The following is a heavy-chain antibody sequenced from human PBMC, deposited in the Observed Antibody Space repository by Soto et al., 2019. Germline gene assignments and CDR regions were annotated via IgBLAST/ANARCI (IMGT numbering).Heavy chain of an antibody. CDR3: AQHYYFHL. Sequence: GGSLRLSCAASGVTFSRYAMSCVRQAPGKGLEWVSSINTDGATYYADSAKGRFTISRDNSKDTLYLQMDSLRAEDTAIYHCAQHYYFHLWGPGPLVTLSS. CDR2: INTDGAT. J-gene: IGHJ4*02. D-gene: IGHD3-22*01. CDR1: GVTFSRYA. V-gene: IGHV3-23*01.